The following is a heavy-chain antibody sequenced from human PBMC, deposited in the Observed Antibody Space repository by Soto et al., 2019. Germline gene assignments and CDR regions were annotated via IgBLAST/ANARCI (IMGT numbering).Heavy chain of an antibody. CDR3: ARGSDTNDAFDM. J-gene: IGHJ3*02. Sequence: DSANGSCRASGYTFTSYGISCVRQAPGQGLEWMGWISAYNGNTNYAQKLQGRVTMTTDTSTSTAYMELRSLRSDDTAVYYCARGSDTNDAFDMLGEGIMVNGS. D-gene: IGHD5-18*01. V-gene: IGHV1-18*04. CDR1: GYTFTSYG. CDR2: ISAYNGNT.